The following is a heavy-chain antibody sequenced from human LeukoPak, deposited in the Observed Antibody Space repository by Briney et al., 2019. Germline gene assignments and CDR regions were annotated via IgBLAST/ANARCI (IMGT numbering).Heavy chain of an antibody. D-gene: IGHD3-3*01. Sequence: TGGSLRLSCAASGFTFSSYSMNWVRQAPGKGLEWVSYISSSSTIYYADSVKGRFTISRDNAKNSLYLQMNSLRAEDTAVYYCASFPVGEGYDFWSANPGGYAFDIWGQGTMVTVSS. CDR1: GFTFSSYS. CDR2: ISSSSTI. J-gene: IGHJ3*02. CDR3: ASFPVGEGYDFWSANPGGYAFDI. V-gene: IGHV3-48*01.